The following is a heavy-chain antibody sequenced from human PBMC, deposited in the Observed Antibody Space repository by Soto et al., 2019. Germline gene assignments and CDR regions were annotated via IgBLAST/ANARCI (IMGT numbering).Heavy chain of an antibody. CDR2: ISYDGSNK. V-gene: IGHV3-30-3*01. CDR3: ARDWMTTVTTGGFDY. J-gene: IGHJ4*02. D-gene: IGHD4-17*01. CDR1: GFTFSSYA. Sequence: QVQLVESGGGVVQPGRSLRLSCAASGFTFSSYAMHWVRQAPGKGLEWVAVISYDGSNKYYADSVKGRFTISRDNSKNTLYLQMNSLRSEDTAVHYCARDWMTTVTTGGFDYWGQGTLVTVSS.